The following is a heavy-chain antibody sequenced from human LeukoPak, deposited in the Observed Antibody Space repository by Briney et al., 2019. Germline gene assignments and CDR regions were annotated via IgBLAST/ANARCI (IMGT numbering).Heavy chain of an antibody. V-gene: IGHV3-74*01. CDR2: MNTDGSRT. CDR1: GFTFSSCW. CDR3: ASDFTGRDDY. D-gene: IGHD2-8*02. J-gene: IGHJ4*02. Sequence: GGSLRLSCAASGFTFSSCWMHWVRQAPGKGLVWVSRMNTDGSRTDYADSVKGRFTISRDNAKNTLYLQMNSLGAEDTAVYSCASDFTGRDDYWGQGTLVTVSS.